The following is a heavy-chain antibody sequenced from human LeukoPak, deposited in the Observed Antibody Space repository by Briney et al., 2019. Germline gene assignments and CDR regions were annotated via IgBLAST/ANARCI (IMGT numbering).Heavy chain of an antibody. Sequence: PSQTLSLTCAVSGGSISSGGYSWSWIRQPPGKGLEWIGYIYHSGSTYYNPSLKSRVTISVDRSKNQFSLKLSSVTAADTAVHYCARQVNHDYVWGSYALECWFDPWGQGTLVTVSS. CDR3: ARQVNHDYVWGSYALECWFDP. J-gene: IGHJ5*02. D-gene: IGHD3-16*01. CDR1: GGSISSGGYS. CDR2: IYHSGST. V-gene: IGHV4-30-2*01.